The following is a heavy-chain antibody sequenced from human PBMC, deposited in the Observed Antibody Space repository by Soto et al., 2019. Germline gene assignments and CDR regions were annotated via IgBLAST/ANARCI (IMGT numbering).Heavy chain of an antibody. CDR2: IVDSGGNT. Sequence: EVQLLESGGGLVQPGGSLRLSCAASGFTFSNFAMTWVRQAPGKGLEWVSTIVDSGGNTYYADSVKGRFTISRDNSKNTLFLQMNSLGVEDTALYYCAEGGFYDGFDYWGHGTLVTVSS. D-gene: IGHD5-12*01. J-gene: IGHJ4*01. CDR1: GFTFSNFA. V-gene: IGHV3-23*01. CDR3: AEGGFYDGFDY.